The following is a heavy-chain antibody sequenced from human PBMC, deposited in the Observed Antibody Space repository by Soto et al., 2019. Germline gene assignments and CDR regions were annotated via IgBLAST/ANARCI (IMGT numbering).Heavy chain of an antibody. Sequence: QLQLQESGPGLVKPSETLSLTCTVSGGSISSSSYYWGWIRQPPGKGLEWIGSIYYSGSTYYNPSLKSRVTISEDTPKNQCPLKRGSVPAEDTAVYYCASLSHSGRSYGGQGTLVTVSS. J-gene: IGHJ4*02. D-gene: IGHD1-26*01. CDR1: GGSISSSSYY. V-gene: IGHV4-39*01. CDR2: IYYSGST. CDR3: ASLSHSGRSY.